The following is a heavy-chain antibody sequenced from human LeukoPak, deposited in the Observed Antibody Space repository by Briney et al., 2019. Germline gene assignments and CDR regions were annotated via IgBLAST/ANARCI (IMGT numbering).Heavy chain of an antibody. CDR3: AKIPHIVVVTANLDY. D-gene: IGHD2-21*02. J-gene: IGHJ4*02. CDR2: ISGSGGST. Sequence: QPGGSLRLSCAASGFTFSSYAMSWVRQAPGKGLEWVSAISGSGGSTYYADSVKGRFPISRDNSKNTLYLQMNSLRAEDTDVYYCAKIPHIVVVTANLDYWGQGTLVTVSS. CDR1: GFTFSSYA. V-gene: IGHV3-23*01.